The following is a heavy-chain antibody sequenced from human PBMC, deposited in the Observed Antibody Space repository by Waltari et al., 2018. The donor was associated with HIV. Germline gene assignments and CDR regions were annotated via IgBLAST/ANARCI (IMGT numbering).Heavy chain of an antibody. J-gene: IGHJ3*02. CDR3: ARGPRATVWSDAFDI. D-gene: IGHD3-3*01. CDR2: IIPIFGTA. Sequence: QVQLVQSGAEVKQPGSSVKVSCKASGGTFSRHAISWVRPAPGQGLEWMGGIIPIFGTANYAQKFQGRVTITADESTSTAYMELSSLRSEDTAVYYCARGPRATVWSDAFDIWGQGTMVTVSS. V-gene: IGHV1-69*12. CDR1: GGTFSRHA.